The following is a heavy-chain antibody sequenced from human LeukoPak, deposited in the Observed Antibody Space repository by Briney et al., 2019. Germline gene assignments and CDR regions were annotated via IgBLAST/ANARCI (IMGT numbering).Heavy chain of an antibody. CDR1: GFTFSNYA. J-gene: IGHJ6*03. CDR3: AIDTGDGYTPPNYYYSMDV. D-gene: IGHD5-24*01. Sequence: PGGSLRLSCAASGFTFSNYAMHWVRQAPGKWLEWVAVISYDGSNKYYTDSVKGRFTISGDSSKNTLYLQMNSLRPDDTAAYYSAIDTGDGYTPPNYYYSMDVWGKGTTVTVSS. CDR2: ISYDGSNK. V-gene: IGHV3-30*04.